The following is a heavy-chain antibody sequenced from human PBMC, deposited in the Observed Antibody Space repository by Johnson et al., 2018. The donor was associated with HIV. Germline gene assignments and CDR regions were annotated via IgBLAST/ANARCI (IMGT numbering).Heavy chain of an antibody. CDR1: GFTFSSYA. J-gene: IGHJ3*02. D-gene: IGHD6-13*01. V-gene: IGHV3-30*04. CDR3: ARDQAAAGGEAFDI. Sequence: QVQLVESGGGLVQPGRSLRLSCAASGFTFSSYAMHWVRQAPGKGLEWVAVISYDGSNKYYVDSVKGRFTISRDNSKNTLYLQMNSLRGGDTAVYYCARDQAAAGGEAFDIWGQGTMVIVSS. CDR2: ISYDGSNK.